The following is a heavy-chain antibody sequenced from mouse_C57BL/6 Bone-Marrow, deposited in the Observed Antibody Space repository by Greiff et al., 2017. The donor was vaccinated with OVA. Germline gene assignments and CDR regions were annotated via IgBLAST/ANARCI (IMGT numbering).Heavy chain of an antibody. CDR2: IDPSDSYT. J-gene: IGHJ4*01. V-gene: IGHV1-59*01. Sequence: VQLQQPGAELVRPGPSVKLSCKASGYTFTSYWMHWVKQRPGQGLEWIGVIDPSDSYTNYNQKFKGKATLTVDTSSSTAYMQLSSLTSEDSAVYYCVFGYGSSLYYAMDYWGQGTSVTVSS. CDR1: GYTFTSYW. CDR3: VFGYGSSLYYAMDY. D-gene: IGHD1-1*01.